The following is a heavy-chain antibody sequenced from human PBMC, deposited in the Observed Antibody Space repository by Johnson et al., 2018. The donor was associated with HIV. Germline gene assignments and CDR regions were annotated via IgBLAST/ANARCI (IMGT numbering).Heavy chain of an antibody. CDR1: GFIFSSYH. CDR2: ISNDGNNK. CDR3: TRLPSGYSRDAFDI. V-gene: IGHV3-30*03. Sequence: VQLVESGGGVVRPGGSLRLSCAASGFIFSSYHMHWVRQAPGKGLEWVALISNDGNNKYYADSLKGRFTISRDNSKNTLYLQMNSLRAEDTAVYYCTRLPSGYSRDAFDIWGQGTMVTVSS. J-gene: IGHJ3*02. D-gene: IGHD5-18*01.